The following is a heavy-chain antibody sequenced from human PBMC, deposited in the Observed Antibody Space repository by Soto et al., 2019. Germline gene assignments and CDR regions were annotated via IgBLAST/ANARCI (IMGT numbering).Heavy chain of an antibody. J-gene: IGHJ6*02. V-gene: IGHV3-30-3*01. CDR1: GFTFSRFS. CDR3: ARDHGMFLSYYYYGMDV. CDR2: ISYDGNNK. D-gene: IGHD3-10*02. Sequence: PGGSLSLSCAASGFTFSRFSMHWVRQAPGKGLTWVAVISYDGNNKHFAESVKGRFSISRDDSKNTVYLEMNNLRGDDSAVYYCARDHGMFLSYYYYGMDVWGQGTTVAVYS.